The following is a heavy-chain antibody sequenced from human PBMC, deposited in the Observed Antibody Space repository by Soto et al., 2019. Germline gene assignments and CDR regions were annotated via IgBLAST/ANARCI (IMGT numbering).Heavy chain of an antibody. Sequence: ASVKVSCKASGYTFTSYDINWVRQATGQGLEWMGWMNPNSGNTGYAQKFQGRVTMTRNTSISTAYMELSSLRSEDTAVDYCARGYDFWSGYYPHDAFDIWGQGTMVTVS. CDR2: MNPNSGNT. D-gene: IGHD3-3*01. CDR1: GYTFTSYD. CDR3: ARGYDFWSGYYPHDAFDI. J-gene: IGHJ3*02. V-gene: IGHV1-8*01.